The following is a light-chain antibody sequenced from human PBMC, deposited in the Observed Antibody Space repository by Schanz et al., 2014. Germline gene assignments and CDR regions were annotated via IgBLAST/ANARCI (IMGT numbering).Light chain of an antibody. J-gene: IGLJ1*01. CDR3: CSYAGSYYV. V-gene: IGLV2-8*01. CDR2: EVT. CDR1: SSDIGGYNY. Sequence: QSALTQPPSASGSPGQSVTISCTGTSSDIGGYNYVSWYQQHPGEAPKLMLYEVTKRPSGVPDRFSGSKSGNTASLTISGLQAEDEADYYCCSYAGSYYVFGTGTKLTVL.